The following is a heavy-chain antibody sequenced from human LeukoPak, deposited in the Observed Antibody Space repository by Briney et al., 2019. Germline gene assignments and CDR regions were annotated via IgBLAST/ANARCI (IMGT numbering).Heavy chain of an antibody. D-gene: IGHD1-26*01. V-gene: IGHV3-48*03. J-gene: IGHJ4*02. CDR2: ISSSGSTT. Sequence: PGGSLRLSCAASGFTFSSYEMTWVRQAPGKGLEWVSYISSSGSTTHYADSVKGRFTFSRDNAKNSLYLQMNSLRAEDTAVYYCARDQRGSYYGSFDYWGQGTLVTVSS. CDR1: GFTFSSYE. CDR3: ARDQRGSYYGSFDY.